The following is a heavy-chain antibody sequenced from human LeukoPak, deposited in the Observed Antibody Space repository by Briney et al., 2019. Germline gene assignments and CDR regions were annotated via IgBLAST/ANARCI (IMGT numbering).Heavy chain of an antibody. D-gene: IGHD3-22*01. J-gene: IGHJ4*02. Sequence: GGSLRLSCAASGFTFSSYGMHWVRQAPGKGLEWVAVISYDGSNKYYADSVKGRFTISRDNSKNTLYLQMNSLRAEDTAVYYCAEEYYYDSSGYDYWGQGTLVTVSS. CDR2: ISYDGSNK. CDR3: AEEYYYDSSGYDY. CDR1: GFTFSSYG. V-gene: IGHV3-30*18.